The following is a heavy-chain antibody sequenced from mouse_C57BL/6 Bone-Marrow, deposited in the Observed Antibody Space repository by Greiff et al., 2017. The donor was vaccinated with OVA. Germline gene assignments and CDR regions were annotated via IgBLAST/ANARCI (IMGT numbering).Heavy chain of an antibody. V-gene: IGHV5-16*01. CDR3: AREITTVVARYLDV. CDR1: GFTFSDYY. Sequence: EVKLMESEGGLVQPGSSMKLSCTASGFTFSDYYMAWVRQVPEKGLEWVANINYDGSSTYYLDSLKSRFIISRDNAKNILYLQMSSLTSEDTATYYCAREITTVVARYLDVWGTGTTGTVSS. J-gene: IGHJ1*03. CDR2: INYDGSST. D-gene: IGHD1-1*01.